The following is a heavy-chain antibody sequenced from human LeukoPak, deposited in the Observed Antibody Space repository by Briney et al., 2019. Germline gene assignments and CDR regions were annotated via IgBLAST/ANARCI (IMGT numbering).Heavy chain of an antibody. CDR1: GYTFTGYY. Sequence: ASVKVSCKASGYTFTGYYMHWVRQAPGQGLEWMGWISAYNGNTNYAQKLQGRVTMTTDTSTSTAYMELRSLRSDDTAVYYCARVGGDYVFDYWGQGTLVTVSS. J-gene: IGHJ4*02. CDR3: ARVGGDYVFDY. V-gene: IGHV1-18*04. D-gene: IGHD4-17*01. CDR2: ISAYNGNT.